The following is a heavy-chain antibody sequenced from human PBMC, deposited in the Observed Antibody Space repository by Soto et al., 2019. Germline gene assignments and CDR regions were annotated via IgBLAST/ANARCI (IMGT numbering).Heavy chain of an antibody. CDR3: ARGNALDV. CDR1: GDSVSSDITS. J-gene: IGHJ3*01. CDR2: TYYRSKWFH. Sequence: QGQLQQSGPGLVKPSQTLSLTCAISGDSVSSDITSWNWIRQSPSRGLEWLGRTYYRSKWFHDYAASVKSRTTISPDTSKNQFSLVLNSMTPEDTAVYYCARGNALDVWGQGTVVTVSS. D-gene: IGHD3-10*01. V-gene: IGHV6-1*01.